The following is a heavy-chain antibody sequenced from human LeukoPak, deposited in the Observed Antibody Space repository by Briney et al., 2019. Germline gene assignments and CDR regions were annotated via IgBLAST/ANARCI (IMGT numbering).Heavy chain of an antibody. D-gene: IGHD1-26*01. Sequence: PGGSLRLSCAASGFTFSSYSMNWVRQAPGKGLEWVSSITSSSSYIYYADSVKGRFTISRDNAKNSLYLQMNSLRAEDTAVYYCARERELLRAFDIWGQGTTVTVSS. CDR3: ARERELLRAFDI. CDR1: GFTFSSYS. J-gene: IGHJ3*02. CDR2: ITSSSSYI. V-gene: IGHV3-21*01.